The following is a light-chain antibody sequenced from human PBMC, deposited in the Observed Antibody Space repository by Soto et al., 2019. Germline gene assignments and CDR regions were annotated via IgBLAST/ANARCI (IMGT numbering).Light chain of an antibody. CDR2: AVS. J-gene: IGLJ1*01. Sequence: QTLLTQPAYVSGSPGQSITISCSGTISDIGSYNHVAWYQQFPGKSPKLMIYAVSGRPPGVSARFSGSKSGITASLTISGLQTEDEADYYCISYTDRQSYLFGTGTKVTVL. CDR1: ISDIGSYNH. V-gene: IGLV2-14*03. CDR3: ISYTDRQSYL.